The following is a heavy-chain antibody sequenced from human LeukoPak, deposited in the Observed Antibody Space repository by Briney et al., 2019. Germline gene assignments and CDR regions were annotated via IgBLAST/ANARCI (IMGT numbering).Heavy chain of an antibody. CDR3: ARVSTDCTNGVCYAGVDY. CDR1: GFTFSSYG. V-gene: IGHV3-33*01. CDR2: IWYDGSNK. Sequence: GGSLRLSCAASGFTFSSYGMHWVRQAPGEGLEWVAVIWYDGSNKYYADSVKGRFTISRDNSKNTLYLQMNSLRAEDTAVYYCARVSTDCTNGVCYAGVDYWGQGTLVTVSS. D-gene: IGHD2-8*01. J-gene: IGHJ4*02.